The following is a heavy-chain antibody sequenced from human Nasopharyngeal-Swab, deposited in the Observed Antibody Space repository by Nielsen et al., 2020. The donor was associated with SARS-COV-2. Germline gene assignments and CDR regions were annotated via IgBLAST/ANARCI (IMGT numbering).Heavy chain of an antibody. D-gene: IGHD2-2*01. CDR1: GFTLSSYG. V-gene: IGHV3-23*01. CDR2: IGTGGDT. J-gene: IGHJ5*02. Sequence: GESLKISCVVSGFTLSSYGMSWVRQAPGKGLEWVSTIGTGGDTHYADSVRGRFTISRDNSKNTLYLQMDSLRAEDTAVYYCAKYMFEVVSPQSRRYFDTWGQGTVVTVSS. CDR3: AKYMFEVVSPQSRRYFDT.